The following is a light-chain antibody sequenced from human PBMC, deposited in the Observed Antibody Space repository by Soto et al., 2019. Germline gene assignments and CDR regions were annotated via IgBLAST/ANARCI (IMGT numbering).Light chain of an antibody. V-gene: IGLV1-47*01. CDR3: ATWDDSLSNYV. CDR2: RNN. CDR1: SSNIGSNY. J-gene: IGLJ1*01. Sequence: QSVLTQPPSASGTPGQRVTISCSGSSSNIGSNYVYWYQHLTGTAPKLLIYRNNQRPSGVPDRFSGSKSGTSASLAISGLRSEDDSDYYCATWDDSLSNYVFGTGTNVTVL.